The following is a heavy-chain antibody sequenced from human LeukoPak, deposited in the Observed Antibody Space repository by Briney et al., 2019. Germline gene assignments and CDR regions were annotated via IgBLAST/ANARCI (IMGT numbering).Heavy chain of an antibody. CDR1: GGSISSYY. CDR2: IYYSGST. D-gene: IGHD5-18*01. Sequence: PSETLSLTCTVSGGSISSYYRSWIRQPPGKGLEWIGYIYYSGSTNYNPSLKSRVTISVDTSKNQFSLKLSSVTAADTAVYYCASTNVDTAMVKAHYFDYWGQGTLVTVSS. V-gene: IGHV4-59*01. CDR3: ASTNVDTAMVKAHYFDY. J-gene: IGHJ4*02.